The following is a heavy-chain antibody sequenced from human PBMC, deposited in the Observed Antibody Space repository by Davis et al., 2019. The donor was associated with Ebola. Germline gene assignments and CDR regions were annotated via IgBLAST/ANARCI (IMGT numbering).Heavy chain of an antibody. CDR1: GYTFTSYD. CDR3: ARGVGATLLDLDS. V-gene: IGHV1-8*01. Sequence: ASVKVSCKASGYTFTSYDIDWVRQATGQGLEWMGWMNPDTGNTGYAQQFRGRVTMTRNTSVNTAYMELSSLSSEDTAVYYCARGVGATLLDLDSWGQGTLVTVSS. CDR2: MNPDTGNT. J-gene: IGHJ4*02. D-gene: IGHD1-26*01.